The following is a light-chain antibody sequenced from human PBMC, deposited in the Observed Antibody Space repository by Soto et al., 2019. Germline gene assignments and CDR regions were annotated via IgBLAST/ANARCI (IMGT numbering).Light chain of an antibody. CDR2: EGS. CDR3: CSYAGSSVV. J-gene: IGLJ2*01. CDR1: SSDVGSYNL. V-gene: IGLV2-23*01. Sequence: QSVLTQPASVSGSPGQSITISCTGTSSDVGSYNLVSWYQQHPGKAPKLMIYEGSKRPSGVSNRFSGSKSGNTASLTISGLQAEDEADYYCCSYAGSSVVCGGGTKVTVL.